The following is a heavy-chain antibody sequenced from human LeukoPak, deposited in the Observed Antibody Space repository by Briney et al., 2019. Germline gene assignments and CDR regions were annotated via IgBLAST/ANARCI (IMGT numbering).Heavy chain of an antibody. J-gene: IGHJ4*02. D-gene: IGHD6-6*01. CDR2: IYPGDSDT. Sequence: PGESLKISCKGSEYSFTSYWIGWVPQMPGKGLEWMGIIYPGDSDTRYSPSFQGQVTISADKSISTAYLQWSSLKASDTAMYYCASYSSSSAVHFDYWGQGTLVTVSS. V-gene: IGHV5-51*03. CDR3: ASYSSSSAVHFDY. CDR1: EYSFTSYW.